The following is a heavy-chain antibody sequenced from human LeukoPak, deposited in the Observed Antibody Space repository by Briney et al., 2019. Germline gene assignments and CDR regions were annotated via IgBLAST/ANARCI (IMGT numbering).Heavy chain of an antibody. Sequence: PGGSLRLSCAASGFTFSNYIMHWVRQAPGKGLEWLAVISFDGAHKYYADSVKGRFTISRDNSKNTLYLQMNSLRAEDTAVYYCARAISNGSGSYYRALSYYYGMDVWGQGTTVTVSS. CDR3: ARAISNGSGSYYRALSYYYGMDV. V-gene: IGHV3-30*04. CDR2: ISFDGAHK. CDR1: GFTFSNYI. D-gene: IGHD3-10*01. J-gene: IGHJ6*02.